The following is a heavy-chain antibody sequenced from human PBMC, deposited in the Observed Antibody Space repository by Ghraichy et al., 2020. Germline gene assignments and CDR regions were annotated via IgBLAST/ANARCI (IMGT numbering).Heavy chain of an antibody. Sequence: GSLRLSCSVSGGSISTYFWTWIRQPPGKGLEWIAYVHYSGTTNYNPSLKSRVTISLDTSKKQFSLQLNSVTAADTAVYYCARVVIGATIRYGVDVWGQGTTVTVSS. V-gene: IGHV4-59*01. CDR1: GGSISTYF. CDR3: ARVVIGATIRYGVDV. D-gene: IGHD2/OR15-2a*01. CDR2: VHYSGTT. J-gene: IGHJ6*02.